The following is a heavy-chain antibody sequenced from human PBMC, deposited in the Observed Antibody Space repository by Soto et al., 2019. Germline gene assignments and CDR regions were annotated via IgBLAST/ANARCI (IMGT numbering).Heavy chain of an antibody. J-gene: IGHJ4*02. CDR2: ISSSISTK. CDR1: GFTFSTYG. V-gene: IGHV3-48*02. CDR3: TRGGAARPDY. Sequence: EVQLVESGGGLVQRGGSLRLSCAASGFTFSTYGLNWVRRPPGKGLAWVSYISSSISTKQYADSVKGRFTISRDNAKNSLFLQMNSLRDEDTAVYYCTRGGAARPDYWGQGTLVTVSS. D-gene: IGHD6-6*01.